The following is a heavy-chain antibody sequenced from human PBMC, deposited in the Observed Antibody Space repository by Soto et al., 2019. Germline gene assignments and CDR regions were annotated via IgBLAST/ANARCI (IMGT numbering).Heavy chain of an antibody. CDR2: IYYSGST. CDR1: GGSLSSYY. V-gene: IGHV4-59*01. J-gene: IGHJ4*02. CDR3: ARVRDDYYDSSGYYYGTFDY. D-gene: IGHD3-22*01. Sequence: PSENLALACTVSGGSLSSYYWRWIRQPPGKGLEWIGYIYYSGSTNYNPSLKSRVTISVDTSKNQFSLKLSSVTAADTAVYYCARVRDDYYDSSGYYYGTFDYWGQGTLVTVSS.